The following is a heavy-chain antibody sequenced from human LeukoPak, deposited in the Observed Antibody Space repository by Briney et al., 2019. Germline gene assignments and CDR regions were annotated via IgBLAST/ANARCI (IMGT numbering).Heavy chain of an antibody. V-gene: IGHV1-2*02. CDR2: INPNSGGT. D-gene: IGHD1-26*01. Sequence: ASVKVSCKASGYTFTGYYMHWVRQAPGQGLEWMGWINPNSGGTNYAQKFQGRVNMTRDTSISTAYMELSTLRSDDTAVYYCARGSGGGSYYGYYYYYMAVWGKGTTVTVSS. CDR3: ARGSGGGSYYGYYYYYMAV. J-gene: IGHJ6*03. CDR1: GYTFTGYY.